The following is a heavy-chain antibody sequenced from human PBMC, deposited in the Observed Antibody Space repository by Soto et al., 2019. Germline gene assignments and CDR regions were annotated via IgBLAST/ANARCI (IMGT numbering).Heavy chain of an antibody. CDR2: ISSSSSTI. CDR3: ARDDAFSLRYSSGWGDY. CDR1: GFTFSSYS. J-gene: IGHJ4*02. V-gene: IGHV3-48*02. D-gene: IGHD6-19*01. Sequence: EVQLVESGGGLVQPGGSLRLSCAASGFTFSSYSMNWVRQAPGKGLEWVSYISSSSSTIYYADSVKGRFTISRDNAKNSLYLQMNSLRDEDTAVYYCARDDAFSLRYSSGWGDYWGQGTLVTVSS.